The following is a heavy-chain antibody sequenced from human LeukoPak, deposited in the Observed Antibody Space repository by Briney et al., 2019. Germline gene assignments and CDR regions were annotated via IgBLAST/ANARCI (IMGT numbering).Heavy chain of an antibody. CDR1: GGSVSPYY. J-gene: IGHJ4*02. Sequence: PSDTLSLTCTVSGGSVSPYYWNWIRQPPGKGLEWIGYFHYSGNTNYNPSLKSRVTISADTSTNYFSLRLNSVTAADTAVYYCARRAYGSGSYYYDYWGQGILVTVSS. CDR3: ARRAYGSGSYYYDY. CDR2: FHYSGNT. D-gene: IGHD3-10*01. V-gene: IGHV4-59*08.